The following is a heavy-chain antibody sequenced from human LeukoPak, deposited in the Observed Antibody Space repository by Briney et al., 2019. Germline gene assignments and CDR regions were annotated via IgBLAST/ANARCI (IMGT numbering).Heavy chain of an antibody. V-gene: IGHV1-18*01. J-gene: IGHJ6*02. CDR2: ISAYNGNT. D-gene: IGHD2-21*02. CDR1: GYTFTSYG. CDR3: ARDSEHIVVVTANYYYGMDV. Sequence: GASVKVSCKASGYTFTSYGISWVRQAPGQGLEWMGWISAYNGNTNYAQKLQGRVTMTTDTSTSTAHMELRSLRSDDTAVYYCARDSEHIVVVTANYYYGMDVWGQGTTVTVSS.